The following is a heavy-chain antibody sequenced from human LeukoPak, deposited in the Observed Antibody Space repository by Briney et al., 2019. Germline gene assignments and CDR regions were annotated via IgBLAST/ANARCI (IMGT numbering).Heavy chain of an antibody. V-gene: IGHV1-2*02. D-gene: IGHD1-26*01. CDR2: INPNSGGT. J-gene: IGHJ3*02. CDR3: ARERIAVGATSDAFDI. Sequence: ASVKVSCKASGYTFTAYYMHWVRQAPGQGLEWMGWINPNSGGTNYEQKFQGRVTMTRDTSITTAYMELSRLRSDDTAVYYCARERIAVGATSDAFDIWGQGTMVTVSS. CDR1: GYTFTAYY.